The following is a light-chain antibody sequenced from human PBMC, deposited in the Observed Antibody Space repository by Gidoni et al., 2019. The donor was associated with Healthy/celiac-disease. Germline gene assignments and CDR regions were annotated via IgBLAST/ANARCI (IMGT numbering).Light chain of an antibody. Sequence: DIVMTQSPVSLSVSLGERATINCKSSQSVLYSSNNKNYLAWYQQKPGKPPKLVIYWASTRESGVPDRFRCSGSGTDFTLTISSLQAEDVAVYYCQQYYSTPPAFXPXTKVDIK. J-gene: IGKJ3*01. V-gene: IGKV4-1*01. CDR1: QSVLYSSNNKNY. CDR2: WAS. CDR3: QQYYSTPPA.